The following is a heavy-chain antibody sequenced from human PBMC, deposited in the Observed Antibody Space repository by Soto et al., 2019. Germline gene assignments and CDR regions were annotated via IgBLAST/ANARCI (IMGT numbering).Heavy chain of an antibody. CDR2: ISTYNGDT. D-gene: IGHD1-26*01. J-gene: IGHJ6*02. Sequence: QVQLVQSGPEVRKPGASVKVSCEASGYTFTTSGISWVRQVPGQGLEWMGWISTYNGDTNSAQNFQGRVLMTADTSTGTASLEVMSLKADDTAVYYCARQGSWPYYYYGLDVWGQGTTVTVSS. CDR3: ARQGSWPYYYYGLDV. CDR1: GYTFTTSG. V-gene: IGHV1-18*01.